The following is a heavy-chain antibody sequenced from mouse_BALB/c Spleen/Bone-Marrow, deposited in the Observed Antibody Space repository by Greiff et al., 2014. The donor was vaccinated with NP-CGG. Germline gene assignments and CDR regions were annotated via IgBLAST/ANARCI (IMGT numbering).Heavy chain of an antibody. CDR1: GSNIKDTF. CDR3: ASSGNYEGGAMDY. Sequence: VQLKQSGAELVKPGAPVKLSCTASGSNIKDTFMHWMKQRPEQGLEWNGRIDPANGITKYDPKFQGKATITTDTSSNTAYLQLSSLTSEDTAVYYCASSGNYEGGAMDYWGQGTSVTVSS. J-gene: IGHJ4*01. CDR2: IDPANGIT. V-gene: IGHV14-3*02. D-gene: IGHD2-1*01.